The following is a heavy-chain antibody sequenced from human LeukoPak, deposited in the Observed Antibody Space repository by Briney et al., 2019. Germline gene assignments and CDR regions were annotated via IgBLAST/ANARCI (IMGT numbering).Heavy chain of an antibody. J-gene: IGHJ4*02. Sequence: SQTLSLTCTVSGGSISSGDYYWSWIRQPPGKGLEWIGYIYYSGGTYYNPSLKSRVTISVDTSKNQFSLKLSSVTAADTAVYYRARDSSGYQGFDYWGQGTLVTVSS. D-gene: IGHD3-22*01. CDR2: IYYSGGT. CDR1: GGSISSGDYY. V-gene: IGHV4-30-4*01. CDR3: ARDSSGYQGFDY.